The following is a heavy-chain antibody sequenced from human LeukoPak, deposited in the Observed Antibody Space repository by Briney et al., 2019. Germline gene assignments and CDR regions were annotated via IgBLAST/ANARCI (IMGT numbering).Heavy chain of an antibody. J-gene: IGHJ3*02. V-gene: IGHV4-34*01. CDR1: GGSFSGYY. D-gene: IGHD4-11*01. CDR3: ARTTGDDAFDI. CDR2: INHSGST. Sequence: SETLSLTCAVYGGSFSGYYWSWIRQPPGKGLEWIGEINHSGSTNYNPSLKSRVTISVDTSKNQFSLKLSSVTAADTAVYYCARTTGDDAFDIWGQGTMVTVSS.